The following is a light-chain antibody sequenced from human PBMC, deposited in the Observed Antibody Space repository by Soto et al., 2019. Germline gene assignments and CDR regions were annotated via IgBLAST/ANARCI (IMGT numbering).Light chain of an antibody. J-gene: IGLJ2*01. CDR1: SSDFGSYNL. CDR3: CSYAASSTLL. V-gene: IGLV2-23*02. Sequence: QSALTQPASVSGSPGQSITISCTGTSSDFGSYNLVSWYQQHPGKAPKLMIYEVTKRPSGVSYRFSGSRSGNTASLTISGLXXXXXADYYCCSYAASSTLLFGGGTKL. CDR2: EVT.